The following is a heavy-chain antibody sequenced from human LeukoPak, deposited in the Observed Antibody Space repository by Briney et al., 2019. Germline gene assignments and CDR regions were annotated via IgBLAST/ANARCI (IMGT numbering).Heavy chain of an antibody. D-gene: IGHD3-22*01. J-gene: IGHJ4*02. CDR2: IHNDGSST. V-gene: IGHV3-74*01. Sequence: GGSLRLSCAASGFTFSRYWMHWVRQAPGTGLVWVSRIHNDGSSTSYADSVKGRFTISRDNAKNTVYLQMNSLRAEDTAVYYCAKRGYYDSSGYSHFDYWGQGTLVTVSS. CDR3: AKRGYYDSSGYSHFDY. CDR1: GFTFSRYW.